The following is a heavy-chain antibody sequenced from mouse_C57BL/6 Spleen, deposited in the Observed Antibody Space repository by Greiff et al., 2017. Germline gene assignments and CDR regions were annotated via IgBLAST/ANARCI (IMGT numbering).Heavy chain of an antibody. J-gene: IGHJ1*03. V-gene: IGHV1-26*01. Sequence: VQLQQSGPELVKPGASVKISCKASGYTFTDYYMNWVKQSHGKSLEWIGDINPNNGGTSYNQKFKGKATLTVDKSSSTAYMELRSLTSEDSAVYYCARGNYYGSSQWYFDVWGTGTTVTVSS. CDR3: ARGNYYGSSQWYFDV. CDR1: GYTFTDYY. CDR2: INPNNGGT. D-gene: IGHD1-1*01.